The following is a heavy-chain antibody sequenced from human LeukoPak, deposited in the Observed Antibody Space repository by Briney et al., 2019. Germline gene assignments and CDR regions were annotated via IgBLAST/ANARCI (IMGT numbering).Heavy chain of an antibody. Sequence: GGSLRLSCVASGVTFSSYDMSWVRQAPGKGLEWISAISDRGKTDYADSVKGRFTISRDNSKNTLYLQLSSLRADDTAIYYCAKLPTIFGVADSFDIWGQGTLVTVSS. CDR2: ISDRGKT. J-gene: IGHJ3*02. D-gene: IGHD3-3*01. CDR1: GVTFSSYD. CDR3: AKLPTIFGVADSFDI. V-gene: IGHV3-23*01.